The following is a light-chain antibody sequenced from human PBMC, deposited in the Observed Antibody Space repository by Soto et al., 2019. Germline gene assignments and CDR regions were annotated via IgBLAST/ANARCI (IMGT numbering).Light chain of an antibody. CDR3: LLSYSGARSYV. V-gene: IGLV7-46*01. Sequence: QAVVTQEPSLTVSPGGTVTLTCGSSTGAVTSGHYPYWFRQKPGQAPRTLIYDTSNKHSWTPARFSGSLLGGKAALTLSGAQPEDEAEYYCLLSYSGARSYVFGTGTKLTVL. J-gene: IGLJ1*01. CDR2: DTS. CDR1: TGAVTSGHY.